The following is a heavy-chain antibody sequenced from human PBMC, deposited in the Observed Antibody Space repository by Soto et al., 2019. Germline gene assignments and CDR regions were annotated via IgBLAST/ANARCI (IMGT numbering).Heavy chain of an antibody. Sequence: SETLSLTCAVYGGSFSGYYWSWIRQPPGKGLEWIGEINHSGSTNYNPSLKSRVTISVDTSKNQFSLKLSSVTAADTAVYYCARGVLWELLSKTIRYFQHWGQGTLVT. CDR3: ARGVLWELLSKTIRYFQH. D-gene: IGHD1-26*01. CDR1: GGSFSGYY. CDR2: INHSGST. V-gene: IGHV4-34*01. J-gene: IGHJ1*01.